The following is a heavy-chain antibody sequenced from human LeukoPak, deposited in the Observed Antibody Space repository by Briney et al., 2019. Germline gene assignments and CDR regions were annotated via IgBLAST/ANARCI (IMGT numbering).Heavy chain of an antibody. CDR2: IYWDDDK. J-gene: IGHJ4*02. CDR1: GFSLITTGVG. CDR3: AHRQRNTQSSGLGVLFDY. V-gene: IGHV2-5*02. Sequence: SGPTLVNPTQTLTLTCTFSGFSLITTGVGVGWIRQPPGKALEWLALIYWDDDKRYSPSLKSRLTITKGTSKNQVVLTMTNMDPVDTATYYCAHRQRNTQSSGLGVLFDYWGQGTLVTVSS. D-gene: IGHD3-22*01.